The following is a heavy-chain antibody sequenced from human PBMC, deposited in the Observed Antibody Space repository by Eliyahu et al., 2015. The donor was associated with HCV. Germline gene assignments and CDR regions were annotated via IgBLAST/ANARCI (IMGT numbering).Heavy chain of an antibody. CDR3: ARRKEDEPFIDD. J-gene: IGHJ4*02. V-gene: IGHV5-51*01. D-gene: IGHD2/OR15-2a*01. CDR1: GYTFTTYW. CDR2: IYPPDSDT. Sequence: EVRLVQSGPEVKKSGESLTISCESSGYTFTTYWIGWVRQKPGKGLEWMGIIYPPDSDTRYTPSFQGQVTISADKSTNTAYLHWSSLKASDTAMYYCARRKEDEPFIDDWGQGTLVTVSS.